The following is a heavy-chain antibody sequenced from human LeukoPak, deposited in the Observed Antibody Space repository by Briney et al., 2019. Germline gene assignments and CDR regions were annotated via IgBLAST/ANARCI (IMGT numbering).Heavy chain of an antibody. Sequence: KPSETLSLTCTVSSGSITSTSYCWGWIRQPPGKGLGWIGGIIYSGNTYYNPSLKSRVSISVDTTKNQFSLKLTSVTAADTAVYFCARHFHGSGYVVDFWGQGTLVTVSS. CDR3: ARHFHGSGYVVDF. J-gene: IGHJ4*02. D-gene: IGHD6-13*01. V-gene: IGHV4-39*01. CDR2: IIYSGNT. CDR1: SGSITSTSYC.